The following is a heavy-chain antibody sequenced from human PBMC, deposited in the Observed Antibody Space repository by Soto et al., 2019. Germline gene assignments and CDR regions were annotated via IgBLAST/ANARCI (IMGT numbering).Heavy chain of an antibody. CDR2: IGGSGGST. Sequence: PGGSLRLSCAASGFTFSSYGMSWVRQAPGKGLEWVSGIGGSGGSTYYADSVKGRFTISRDNSKNTLYLQINSLRAEDTAVYYCAKGSGHCSGGSCYAPTDYWGQGTLVTVSS. CDR3: AKGSGHCSGGSCYAPTDY. V-gene: IGHV3-23*01. J-gene: IGHJ4*02. D-gene: IGHD2-15*01. CDR1: GFTFSSYG.